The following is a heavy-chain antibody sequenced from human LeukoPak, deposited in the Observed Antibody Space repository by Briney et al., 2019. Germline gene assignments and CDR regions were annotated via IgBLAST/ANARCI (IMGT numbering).Heavy chain of an antibody. CDR2: IIPIFGTA. D-gene: IGHD5-12*01. CDR1: GGTFSSYA. J-gene: IGHJ6*03. CDR3: ARGRGYSGYADYYYYYMDV. Sequence: SVKVSCKASGGTFSSYAISWVRQAPGQGLEWMGGIIPIFGTANYTQKFQGRVTITADESTSTAYMELSSLRSEDTAVYYCARGRGYSGYADYYYYYMDVWGKGTTVTISS. V-gene: IGHV1-69*13.